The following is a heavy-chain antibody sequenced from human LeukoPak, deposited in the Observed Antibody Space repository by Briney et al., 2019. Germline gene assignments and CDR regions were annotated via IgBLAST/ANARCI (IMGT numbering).Heavy chain of an antibody. Sequence: SETLSLTCTVSGGSISSYYWSWIRQPPGKGRECIGYIYYSGSTNYNPSLKSRVTISVDTSKNQFSLKLSSVTAADTAVYYCARVDPDSSSTLEVFDYWGQGTLVTVSS. CDR1: GGSISSYY. J-gene: IGHJ4*02. D-gene: IGHD6-6*01. CDR3: ARVDPDSSSTLEVFDY. CDR2: IYYSGST. V-gene: IGHV4-59*01.